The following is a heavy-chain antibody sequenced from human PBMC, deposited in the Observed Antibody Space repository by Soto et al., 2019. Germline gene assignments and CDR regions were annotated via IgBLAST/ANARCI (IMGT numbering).Heavy chain of an antibody. D-gene: IGHD3-16*01. CDR1: GFTFSSYD. J-gene: IGHJ3*02. CDR3: ARGEKYYDYIWGSTDAFDI. CDR2: IGTAGDT. V-gene: IGHV3-13*01. Sequence: EVQLVESGGGLVQPGGSLRLSCAASGFTFSSYDMHWVRQATGKGLEWVSAIGTAGDTYYPGSVKGRFTISRENAKNSLYLQMNSLRAGHTAVYYCARGEKYYDYIWGSTDAFDIWGQGTMVTVSS.